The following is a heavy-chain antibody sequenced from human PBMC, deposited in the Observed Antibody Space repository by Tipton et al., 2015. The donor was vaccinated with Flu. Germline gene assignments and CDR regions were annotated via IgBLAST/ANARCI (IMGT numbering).Heavy chain of an antibody. CDR1: GFTVTSSY. D-gene: IGHD2-2*01. CDR2: IYGGGTT. J-gene: IGHJ6*02. V-gene: IGHV3-53*01. Sequence: QLVQSGGGLIQPGGSLRLSCAASGFTVTSSYMSWVRQAPGKGLEWVSVIYGGGTTDYADSVKGRFTISRDKSKNALYLQMSSLRAEDTAVYYCARGPQVPVWPYYYGMDVWDQGPIGH. CDR3: ARGPQVPVWPYYYGMDV.